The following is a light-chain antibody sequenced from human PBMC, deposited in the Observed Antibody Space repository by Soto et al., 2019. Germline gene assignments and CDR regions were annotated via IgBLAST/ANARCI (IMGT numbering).Light chain of an antibody. CDR1: QSVRTN. V-gene: IGKV3D-15*01. CDR3: QQHTTWPPLT. J-gene: IGKJ4*01. CDR2: NAS. Sequence: EIVMTQSPATLSVSPGEGTTLSCRASQSVRTNLAWYQQKPGQPPRLLIYNASARATGVPARFSGSGSGTEFTLTISSLQSEDSAVYYCQQHTTWPPLTFGGGTKVEIK.